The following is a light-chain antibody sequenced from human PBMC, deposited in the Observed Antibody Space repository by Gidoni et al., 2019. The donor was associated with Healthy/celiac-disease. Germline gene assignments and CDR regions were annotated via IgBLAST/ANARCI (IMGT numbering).Light chain of an antibody. Sequence: EIVLTQSPATLSLSPGERATLSCRASQSVSSYLAWYQQNPGQAPRLLIYDASNRATGSPARCSGSGSGTDFTLTISSLEPEDFAVYYCQQRSNWPSLTFGGGTKVEIK. J-gene: IGKJ4*01. CDR2: DAS. CDR3: QQRSNWPSLT. V-gene: IGKV3-11*01. CDR1: QSVSSY.